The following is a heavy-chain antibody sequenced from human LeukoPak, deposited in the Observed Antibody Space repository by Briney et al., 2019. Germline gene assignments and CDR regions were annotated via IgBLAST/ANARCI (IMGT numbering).Heavy chain of an antibody. J-gene: IGHJ4*02. CDR1: GFTFDDYT. CDR2: ISRDGGST. V-gene: IGHV3-43*01. CDR3: ARDGRGVTPAFDY. Sequence: LGGSLRLSCAASGFTFDDYTMHWVRQAPGKGLEWVSLISRDGGSTYYADSVKGRFTISRDNAKNSLYLQMNSLRAEDTAVYYCARDGRGVTPAFDYWGQGTLVTVSS. D-gene: IGHD2-2*01.